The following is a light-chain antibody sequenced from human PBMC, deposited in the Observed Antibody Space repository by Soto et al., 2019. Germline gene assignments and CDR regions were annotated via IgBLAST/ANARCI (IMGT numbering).Light chain of an antibody. J-gene: IGKJ1*01. CDR1: QSVSSN. V-gene: IGKV3-15*01. CDR3: HQYDNWPPT. CDR2: GAS. Sequence: EIVMTQSPATLSVSPGERATLSCRASQSVSSNLAWYQQRPGQAPRLLIFGASARAAGAPARFSGSGSGTEFTLTISSLQSEDFAVYYCHQYDNWPPTFGQGTKVEIK.